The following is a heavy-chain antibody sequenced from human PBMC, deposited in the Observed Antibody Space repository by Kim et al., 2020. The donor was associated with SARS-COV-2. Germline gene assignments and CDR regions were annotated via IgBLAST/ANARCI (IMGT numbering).Heavy chain of an antibody. J-gene: IGHJ6*02. D-gene: IGHD5-12*01. CDR2: IYYSGST. Sequence: SETLSLTCTVSGGSISSYYWSWIRQPPGKGLEWIGYIYYSGSTNYNPSLKSRVTISVDTSKNQFSLKLSSVTAADTAVYYCARRINSRWLRNPLPYYYGMDVWGQGTTVTVSS. V-gene: IGHV4-59*01. CDR3: ARRINSRWLRNPLPYYYGMDV. CDR1: GGSISSYY.